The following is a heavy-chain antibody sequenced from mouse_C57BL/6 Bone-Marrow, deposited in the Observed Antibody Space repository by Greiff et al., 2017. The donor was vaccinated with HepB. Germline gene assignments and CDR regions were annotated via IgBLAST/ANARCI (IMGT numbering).Heavy chain of an antibody. J-gene: IGHJ2*01. Sequence: EVMLVESGEGLVKPGGSLKLSCAASGFTFSSYAMSWVRQTPEKRLEWVAYISSGGDYIYYADTVKGRFTISRDNARNTLYLQMSSLKSEDTAMYYWTRDLLPGNFDDWGQGTTLTVSS. V-gene: IGHV5-9-1*02. CDR3: TRDLLPGNFDD. CDR2: ISSGGDYI. CDR1: GFTFSSYA. D-gene: IGHD2-1*01.